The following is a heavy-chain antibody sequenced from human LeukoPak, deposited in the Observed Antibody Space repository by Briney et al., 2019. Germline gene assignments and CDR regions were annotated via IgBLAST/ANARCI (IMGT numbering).Heavy chain of an antibody. CDR1: GGTFSSYA. V-gene: IGHV1-69*04. D-gene: IGHD1-26*01. CDR3: ARDFSGSYFTYYYYYMDV. Sequence: GASVKVSCKASGGTFSSYAISWVRQAPGQGLEWMGRIIPILGIANYAQKFQGRVTITADKSTSTAYMELSSLRSEDTAVYYCARDFSGSYFTYYYYYMDVWGKGTTVTVS. CDR2: IIPILGIA. J-gene: IGHJ6*03.